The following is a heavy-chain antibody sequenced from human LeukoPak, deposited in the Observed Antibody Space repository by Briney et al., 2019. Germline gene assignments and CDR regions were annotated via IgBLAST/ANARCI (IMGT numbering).Heavy chain of an antibody. Sequence: GGSLRLSCAASGFTFSSYGMHWVRQAPGKGLEWVAVISYDGSNKHYADSVKGRFTISRDNSKNTMYLQMNSLRAEDTAVYYCAKGMWAGDAFDIWGQGTMVTVSS. CDR2: ISYDGSNK. D-gene: IGHD1-26*01. J-gene: IGHJ3*02. CDR1: GFTFSSYG. CDR3: AKGMWAGDAFDI. V-gene: IGHV3-30*18.